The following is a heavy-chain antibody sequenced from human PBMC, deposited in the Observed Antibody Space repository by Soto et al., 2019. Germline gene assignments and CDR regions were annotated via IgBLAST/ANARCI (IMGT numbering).Heavy chain of an antibody. CDR3: ARGQSAPTTYGPFDP. J-gene: IGHJ5*02. Sequence: PGGSLRLSCAASGFTLSSYAMSWVRQAPGKGLEWVSTFSGTGGYTYYADSVKGRFTISRDDSKNTLFLHMNSLRAADTAVYYCARGQSAPTTYGPFDPWGQGTLVTVSS. D-gene: IGHD4-17*01. CDR1: GFTLSSYA. CDR2: FSGTGGYT. V-gene: IGHV3-23*01.